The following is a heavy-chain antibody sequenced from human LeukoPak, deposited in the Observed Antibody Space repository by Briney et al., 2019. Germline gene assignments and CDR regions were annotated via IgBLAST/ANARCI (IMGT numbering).Heavy chain of an antibody. CDR3: ARHVSGSAMMHYFDY. Sequence: SETLSLTCNVSGASIRSGRNYWGWIRQSPGKGLEWIGSIYYSGSSSYNPSLQSRVSISVDTSKNHISLKVFSLTAADTALYYCARHVSGSAMMHYFDYWGQGNLVTVSS. CDR1: GASIRSGRNY. CDR2: IYYSGSS. D-gene: IGHD5-18*01. V-gene: IGHV4-39*01. J-gene: IGHJ4*02.